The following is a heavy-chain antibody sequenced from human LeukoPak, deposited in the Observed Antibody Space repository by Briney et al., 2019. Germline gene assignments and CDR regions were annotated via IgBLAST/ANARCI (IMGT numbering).Heavy chain of an antibody. D-gene: IGHD5-24*01. CDR1: GVTFEDYY. V-gene: IGHV3-11*01. CDR3: ARADAYNSYFDY. J-gene: IGHJ4*02. CDR2: VSSTGGDK. Sequence: GGSLRLSCTGSGVTFEDYYLSWIRQAPGKGLEWISYVSSTGGDKFYADPVKGRFTISRDNARNSVYMEMNDLIAEDTAFYHCARADAYNSYFDYWGQGTLVTVSS.